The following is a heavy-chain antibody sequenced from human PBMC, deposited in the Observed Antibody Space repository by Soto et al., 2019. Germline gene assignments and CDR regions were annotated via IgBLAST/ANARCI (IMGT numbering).Heavy chain of an antibody. Sequence: LRLSCAASGFTFSSYWMSWVRQAPGKGLEWVANIKQDGSEKYYVDSVKGRFTISRDNAKNSLYLQMNSLRAEDTAVYYCARDTSYSYGYANYYGMDVWGQGTTVTVSS. D-gene: IGHD5-18*01. J-gene: IGHJ6*02. CDR2: IKQDGSEK. CDR1: GFTFSSYW. CDR3: ARDTSYSYGYANYYGMDV. V-gene: IGHV3-7*01.